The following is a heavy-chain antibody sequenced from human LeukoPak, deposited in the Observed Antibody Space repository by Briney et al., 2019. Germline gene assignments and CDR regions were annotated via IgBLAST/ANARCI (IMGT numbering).Heavy chain of an antibody. J-gene: IGHJ5*02. Sequence: ASVKVSCKTSGYTFSSYDINWVRQATGQGLEWMAWMNPNSGEPGVAQNFQGRVTLTKNTSITTAYMELSSLRSEDTAVYYCARGDPWGFDPWGQGTLVTVSS. CDR2: MNPNSGEP. CDR3: ARGDPWGFDP. D-gene: IGHD7-27*01. CDR1: GYTFSSYD. V-gene: IGHV1-8*01.